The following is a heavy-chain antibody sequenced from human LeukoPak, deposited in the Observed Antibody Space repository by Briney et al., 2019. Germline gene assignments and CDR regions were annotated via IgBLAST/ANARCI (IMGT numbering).Heavy chain of an antibody. V-gene: IGHV4-59*08. CDR2: IYYSGST. CDR3: ARQVGGSGSYWFDP. CDR1: GGSISSYY. Sequence: PSETLSLTCTVSGGSISSYYWSWIRQPPGKGLEWIGYIYYSGSTNYNPSLKSRVTISVDTSKNQFSLKLSSVTAADTAVYYCARQVGGSGSYWFDPWGQGTLVTVSS. D-gene: IGHD3-10*01. J-gene: IGHJ5*02.